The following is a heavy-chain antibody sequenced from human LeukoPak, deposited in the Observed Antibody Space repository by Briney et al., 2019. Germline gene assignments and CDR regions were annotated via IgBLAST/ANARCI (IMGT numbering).Heavy chain of an antibody. CDR2: IIPNTGCT. Sequence: ASVKVSCKASGYTFTGYYIHWVRQAPGQGLEWMGRIIPNTGCTNYAQKFQDRVTMTRDTSTNTAYMELSRLSSDDTAVYYCARDGDSSGYYYFDYWAREPWSPSPQ. CDR3: ARDGDSSGYYYFDY. D-gene: IGHD3-22*01. V-gene: IGHV1-2*06. CDR1: GYTFTGYY. J-gene: IGHJ4*02.